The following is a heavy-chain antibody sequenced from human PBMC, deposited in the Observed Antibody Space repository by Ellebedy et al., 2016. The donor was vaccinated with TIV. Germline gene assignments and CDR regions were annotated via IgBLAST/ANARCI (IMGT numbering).Heavy chain of an antibody. V-gene: IGHV3-7*01. CDR2: IKQDGSEK. CDR1: GFTFSSYW. Sequence: GESLKISCAASGFTFSSYWMSWVRQAPGKGLEWVANIKQDGSEKYYVDSVKGRFTISRDNAKNSLYLQMNSLRAEDTAMNYCARDLVIYRIVGTTTFGYWGQGTLVTVSS. D-gene: IGHD1-26*01. CDR3: ARDLVIYRIVGTTTFGY. J-gene: IGHJ4*02.